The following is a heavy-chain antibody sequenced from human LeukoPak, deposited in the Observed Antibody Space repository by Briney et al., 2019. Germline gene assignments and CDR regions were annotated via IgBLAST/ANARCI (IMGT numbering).Heavy chain of an antibody. Sequence: PGGSLRLSCAASGFTFSSYGMNWVRQAPGKGLEWVSYISGSSGSIYYAESVKGRFTISRDNAKKSLYLQMNSLRAEDTAVYYCARDAVAGTFVDYWGQGTLVTVSS. CDR1: GFTFSSYG. J-gene: IGHJ4*02. CDR2: ISGSSGSI. V-gene: IGHV3-48*01. D-gene: IGHD6-19*01. CDR3: ARDAVAGTFVDY.